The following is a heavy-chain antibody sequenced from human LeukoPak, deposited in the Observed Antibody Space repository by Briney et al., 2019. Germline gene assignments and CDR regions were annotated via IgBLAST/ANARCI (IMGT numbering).Heavy chain of an antibody. D-gene: IGHD3-9*01. J-gene: IGHJ4*02. Sequence: GGSLRLSCAASGFTFSSYGMSWVRQAPGKGLEWVSAISGSGGSTYYADSVKGRFTISRDNSKNTLYLQMNSLRAEDTAVYYCARDGVPDYDILTGYYIHYWGQGTLVTVSS. CDR3: ARDGVPDYDILTGYYIHY. CDR2: ISGSGGST. V-gene: IGHV3-23*01. CDR1: GFTFSSYG.